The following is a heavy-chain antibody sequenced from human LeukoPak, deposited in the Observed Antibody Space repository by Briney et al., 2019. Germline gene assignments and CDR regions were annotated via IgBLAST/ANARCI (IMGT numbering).Heavy chain of an antibody. CDR1: GYSFSNYW. D-gene: IGHD6-13*01. CDR3: AKLGAYSSSWYGFFDY. J-gene: IGHJ4*02. V-gene: IGHV5-51*01. CDR2: IYPGESET. Sequence: GESLKISCKGSGYSFSNYWIGWVRQMPGKGLEWMGIIYPGESETRYSPSVQGQVTISADKSITTAYLQWSSLKASDTAMYYCAKLGAYSSSWYGFFDYWGQGTLVTVSS.